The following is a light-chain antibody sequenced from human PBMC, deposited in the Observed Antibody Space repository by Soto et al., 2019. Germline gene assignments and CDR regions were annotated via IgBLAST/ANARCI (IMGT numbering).Light chain of an antibody. V-gene: IGKV3-11*01. Sequence: VLTQSPATLSLSPGEGATLSCRASQSVSRYLAWYQQKPGQAPRLLVYDASTRATGIPARFSGSGSGTDFTLTISSLEPEDFAVYYCQQRSDQITFGQGTRLEIK. CDR3: QQRSDQIT. J-gene: IGKJ5*01. CDR2: DAS. CDR1: QSVSRY.